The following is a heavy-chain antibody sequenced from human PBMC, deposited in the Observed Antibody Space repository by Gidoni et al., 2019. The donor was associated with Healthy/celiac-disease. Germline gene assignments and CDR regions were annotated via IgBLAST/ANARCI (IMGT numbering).Heavy chain of an antibody. CDR3: TTDVSYGSGSIPY. CDR2: IKSKTDGGTT. CDR1: SVSNAW. V-gene: IGHV3-15*07. D-gene: IGHD3-10*01. Sequence: SVSNAWMNWVRQAPGKGLEWVGRIKSKTDGGTTDYAAPLKGRFTISRDVSKNTLYLQMNSLKTEDPAVYYFTTDVSYGSGSIPYWGQGTLFTVSS. J-gene: IGHJ4*02.